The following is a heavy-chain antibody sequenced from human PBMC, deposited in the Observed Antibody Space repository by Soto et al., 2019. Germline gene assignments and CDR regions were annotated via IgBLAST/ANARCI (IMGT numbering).Heavy chain of an antibody. J-gene: IGHJ4*02. Sequence: QVQLVQSGAEVKKPGASVKVSCKASGYTFTSYGISWVRQAPGQGLEWMGWISAYNGNTNYAQKLQGRVTMTTDTSTSTAYMELRSLRSDETAVYYCAREAGGYCVASGGSCYYFDYWGQGTLVTVSS. CDR1: GYTFTSYG. D-gene: IGHD2-15*01. CDR3: AREAGGYCVASGGSCYYFDY. CDR2: ISAYNGNT. V-gene: IGHV1-18*01.